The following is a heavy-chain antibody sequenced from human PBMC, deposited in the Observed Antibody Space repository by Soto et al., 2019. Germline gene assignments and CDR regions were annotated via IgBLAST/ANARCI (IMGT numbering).Heavy chain of an antibody. Sequence: TLSLPCTVSGGSISPHAYYWSWIRQHPGEGLEWIGYIYYRGSTYYNPSLKSRVTLSVAKSKNQFSRKLSSVHAADKAPYSCDVDTTVAGPNWCDLWGPGTLVTVSA. J-gene: IGHJ5*02. CDR3: DVDTTVAGPNWCDL. V-gene: IGHV4-31*03. CDR2: IYYRGST. CDR1: GGSISPHAYY. D-gene: IGHD5-18*01.